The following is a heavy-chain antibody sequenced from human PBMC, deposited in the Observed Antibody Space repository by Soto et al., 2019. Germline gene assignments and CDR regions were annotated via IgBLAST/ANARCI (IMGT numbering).Heavy chain of an antibody. CDR1: GFTLSNYA. D-gene: IGHD3-10*01. Sequence: GGSLRLSCAASGFTLSNYAVNWVRQAPGKGLEWVSYISSDSRYIYYGDSVKGRFTISRDNARNSVYLQMNSLRDEDTAVYYCARIKLVEFLFINVDGYDLAVWGQGTSVTVSS. V-gene: IGHV3-48*02. CDR2: ISSDSRYI. CDR3: ARIKLVEFLFINVDGYDLAV. J-gene: IGHJ6*01.